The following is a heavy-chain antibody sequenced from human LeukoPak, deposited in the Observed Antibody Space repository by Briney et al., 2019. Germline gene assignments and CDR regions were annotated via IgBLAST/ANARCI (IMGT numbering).Heavy chain of an antibody. CDR1: GFTFSRFW. V-gene: IGHV3-74*01. J-gene: IGHJ4*02. CDR2: INTDASNT. CDR3: ATDQSIAGPTTADY. Sequence: GGSLRLSCAASGFTFSRFWMHWVRQAPGKGLVWVSRINTDASNTIYADSVKGRFTISRDNAKNTPYLQMNSLRAEDTAVYYCATDQSIAGPTTADYWGQGTLVTVSS. D-gene: IGHD1-26*01.